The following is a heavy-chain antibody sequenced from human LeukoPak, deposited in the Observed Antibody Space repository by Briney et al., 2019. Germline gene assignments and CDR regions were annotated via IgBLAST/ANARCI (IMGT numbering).Heavy chain of an antibody. CDR2: INHSGST. V-gene: IGHV4-34*01. CDR1: GGSFSGYY. J-gene: IGHJ4*02. D-gene: IGHD4-17*01. Sequence: ASETLSLTCAVYGGSFSGYYWSWIRQPPGKGLEWIGEINHSGSTNYNPSLKSRVTISVDTSKNQFSLKLSSVTAADTAVYYCAGGNPADDYGDYVVLSYFDYWGQGTLVTVSS. CDR3: AGGNPADDYGDYVVLSYFDY.